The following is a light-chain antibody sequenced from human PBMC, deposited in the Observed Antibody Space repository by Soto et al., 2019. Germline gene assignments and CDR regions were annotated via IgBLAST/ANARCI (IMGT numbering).Light chain of an antibody. V-gene: IGLV2-11*01. CDR3: CSYAGSYIFV. CDR2: DVS. CDR1: SSDVGAHKY. J-gene: IGLJ1*01. Sequence: QSALTQPRSVSGSPGQSVTISCTGTSSDVGAHKYVSWYQQHPGKAPKFMIYDVSKRPSGVPGRFSGSKSGSTASLTISGLLAEDEADYYCCSYAGSYIFVFGTGTKLTVL.